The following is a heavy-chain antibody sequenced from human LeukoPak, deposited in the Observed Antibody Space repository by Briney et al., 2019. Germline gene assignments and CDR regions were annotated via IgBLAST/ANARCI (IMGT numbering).Heavy chain of an antibody. CDR1: GFTFSNHG. CDR2: IWYDGSNN. Sequence: GRSLRLSCAASGFTFSNHGMHWVRQAPGKGPEWVALIWYDGSNNYYGDSVKGRFSISRDNSKNTVYLQMNSLRAEDTGVYYCARDRLEAVTDDDYFDYWGQGTLVTVSS. J-gene: IGHJ4*02. D-gene: IGHD2-21*02. V-gene: IGHV3-33*01. CDR3: ARDRLEAVTDDDYFDY.